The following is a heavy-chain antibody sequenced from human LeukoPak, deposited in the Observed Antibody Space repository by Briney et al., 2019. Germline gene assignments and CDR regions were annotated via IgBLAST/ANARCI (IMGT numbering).Heavy chain of an antibody. J-gene: IGHJ4*02. V-gene: IGHV3-23*01. CDR2: ISSSGGST. Sequence: PGGSLRLSCAASGFTFSSQSMSWVRQAPGKGLEWVSSISSSGGSTYYADSVKGRFTISSDNSKNTLYLQMNSLRAEDTAVYCCAKAWALLNYWGQGTLVTVSS. CDR1: GFTFSSQS. D-gene: IGHD3-10*01. CDR3: AKAWALLNY.